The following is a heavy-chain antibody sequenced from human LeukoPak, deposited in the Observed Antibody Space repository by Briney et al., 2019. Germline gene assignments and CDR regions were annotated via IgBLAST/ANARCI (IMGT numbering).Heavy chain of an antibody. Sequence: PGGSLRLSCAASGFTFSSYAMHWVRQAPGKGLEWVAVISYDGSNKYYADSVKGRFTISRDNSKNTLYLQMNSLRAEDTAVYYCAKDGDFGYCSGGSCYYFDYWGQGTLVTVSS. J-gene: IGHJ4*02. V-gene: IGHV3-30*04. D-gene: IGHD2-15*01. CDR1: GFTFSSYA. CDR2: ISYDGSNK. CDR3: AKDGDFGYCSGGSCYYFDY.